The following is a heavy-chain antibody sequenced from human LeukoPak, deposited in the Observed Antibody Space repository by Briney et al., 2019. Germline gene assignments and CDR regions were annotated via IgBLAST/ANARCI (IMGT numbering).Heavy chain of an antibody. CDR3: ARGGLTAGFDY. CDR1: GFPFSTYS. CDR2: ISSISSII. Sequence: GGSLRLSCAASGFPFSTYSMSWVRQAPGKGLEWVSYISSISSIIYYADSVKGRFTISRDSANNALYLQMNSLRGEDTAVYYCARGGLTAGFDYWGQGTLVTVSS. V-gene: IGHV3-48*04. J-gene: IGHJ4*02.